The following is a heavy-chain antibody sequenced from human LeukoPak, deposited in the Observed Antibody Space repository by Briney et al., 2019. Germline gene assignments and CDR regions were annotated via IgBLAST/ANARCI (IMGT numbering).Heavy chain of an antibody. J-gene: IGHJ4*02. CDR2: IKSKTDGGTT. D-gene: IGHD3-9*01. Sequence: GGSLGLSCAASGFTFSNAWMSWVRQAPGKGLEWVGRIKSKTDGGTTDYAAPVKGRFTISRDDSKNTLYLQMNSLKTEDTAVYYCTTHDILTGYYTGGFDYWGQGTLVTVSS. CDR1: GFTFSNAW. V-gene: IGHV3-15*01. CDR3: TTHDILTGYYTGGFDY.